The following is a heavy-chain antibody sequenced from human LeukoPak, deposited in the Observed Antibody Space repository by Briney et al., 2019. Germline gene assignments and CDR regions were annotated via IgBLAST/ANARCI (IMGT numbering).Heavy chain of an antibody. J-gene: IGHJ4*02. Sequence: GGSLRLSCAASGFTFSSYAMSWIRQAPGKRPEWVSSTSGSGGSTYYADSVKGRFTISRENSKKTLYLKMNSLRAEDTALYYCWKYILGATGGDYWGQGTLVTVSS. CDR1: GFTFSSYA. CDR2: TSGSGGST. V-gene: IGHV3-23*01. D-gene: IGHD1-26*01. CDR3: WKYILGATGGDY.